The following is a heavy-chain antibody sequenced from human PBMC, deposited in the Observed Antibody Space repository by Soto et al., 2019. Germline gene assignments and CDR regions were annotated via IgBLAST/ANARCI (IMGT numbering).Heavy chain of an antibody. Sequence: QVQLVESGGGVVQPGRSLRLSCAASGFTFSSYAMHWVRQAPGKGLEWVAVISYDGSNKYYADSVKGRFTISRDNSKNTLYLQMNSLRAEDTAVYYCARVGRTVVTGKAFDIGGQGTMVTVSS. CDR3: ARVGRTVVTGKAFDI. J-gene: IGHJ3*02. CDR1: GFTFSSYA. D-gene: IGHD2-15*01. V-gene: IGHV3-30-3*01. CDR2: ISYDGSNK.